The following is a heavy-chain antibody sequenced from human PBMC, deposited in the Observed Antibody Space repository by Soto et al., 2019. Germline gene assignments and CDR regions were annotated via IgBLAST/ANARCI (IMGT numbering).Heavy chain of an antibody. V-gene: IGHV3-30-3*01. D-gene: IGHD3-9*01. CDR2: ISYDGTNK. CDR3: ARDLTGCLDY. J-gene: IGHJ4*02. Sequence: ESGGGVVQPGRSLRLSCAASGFTLSSYAMHWVRQAPGKGLEWVAVISYDGTNKRYADSVKGRFTISRDNSKNTLYVQMNSLGVEDTGVYYCARDLTGCLDYWGQGTLVTVSS. CDR1: GFTLSSYA.